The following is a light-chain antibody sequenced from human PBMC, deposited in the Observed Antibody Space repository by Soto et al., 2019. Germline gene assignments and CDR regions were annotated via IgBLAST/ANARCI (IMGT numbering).Light chain of an antibody. CDR1: SSDVGGYNY. CDR2: DVT. CDR3: ASYGGSNNLI. Sequence: QSALTQPPSASGSLGQSVTISCTGTSSDVGGYNYVSWYQQHPSKAPKVMIYDVTQRPSGVPDRFSGSKSGNTASLTVSGLQADDEADYYCASYGGSNNLIFGGGTKVTVL. J-gene: IGLJ2*01. V-gene: IGLV2-8*01.